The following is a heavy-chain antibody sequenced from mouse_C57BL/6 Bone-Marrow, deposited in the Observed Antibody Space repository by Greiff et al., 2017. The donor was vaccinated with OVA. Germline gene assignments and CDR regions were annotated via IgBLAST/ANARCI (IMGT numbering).Heavy chain of an antibody. J-gene: IGHJ4*01. Sequence: DVMLVASGGGLVKPGGSLKLSCAASGFTFSSYAMSWVRQTPEKRLEWVATISDGGSYTYYPDNVKGRFTISRDNAKNNLYLQMSHLKSEDTAMYYCARWDYGRDYYAMDYWGQGTSVTVSS. D-gene: IGHD2-4*01. CDR3: ARWDYGRDYYAMDY. CDR2: ISDGGSYT. CDR1: GFTFSSYA. V-gene: IGHV5-4*03.